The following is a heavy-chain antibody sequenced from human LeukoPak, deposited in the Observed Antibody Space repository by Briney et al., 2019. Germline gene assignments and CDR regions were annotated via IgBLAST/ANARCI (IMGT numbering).Heavy chain of an antibody. CDR3: ARGRAALPYDAFDI. CDR1: GFTFSSYR. V-gene: IGHV3-48*04. D-gene: IGHD6-6*01. CDR2: ISSSSSTI. Sequence: QPGGSLRLSCAASGFTFSSYRMNWVRQAPGKGLEWVSYISSSSSTIYYADSVKGRFTISRDNAKNSLYLQMNSLRAEDTAVYYCARGRAALPYDAFDIWGQGTMVTVSS. J-gene: IGHJ3*02.